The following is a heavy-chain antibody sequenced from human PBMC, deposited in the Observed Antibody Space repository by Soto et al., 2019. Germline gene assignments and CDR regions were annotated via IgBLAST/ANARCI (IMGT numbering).Heavy chain of an antibody. V-gene: IGHV1-2*02. CDR3: ARSLTEGYCTITGCYTRPLYGMDV. CDR1: GYTFSGYY. J-gene: IGHJ6*02. CDR2: INPNSGGK. D-gene: IGHD2-2*02. Sequence: QEQLVQSGAEVKKPGASVKVSCKASGYTFSGYYIHWLRQAPGQGLEWMGWINPNSGGKNYAQKFQGRVTVTRDTHTSTAYMELSRLTSDDTAVYYCARSLTEGYCTITGCYTRPLYGMDVWGQGTTVTVSS.